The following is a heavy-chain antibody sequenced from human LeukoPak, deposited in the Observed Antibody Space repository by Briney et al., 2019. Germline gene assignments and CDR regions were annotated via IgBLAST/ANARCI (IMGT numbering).Heavy chain of an antibody. CDR1: GGTFSSYA. CDR2: IIPILGIA. D-gene: IGHD3-22*01. Sequence: ASVKVSCKASGGTFSSYAISWVRQAPGQGLEWMGRIIPILGIANYAQKFQGRVTMTRDTSTSTVYMELSSLRSEDTAVYYCARDWVADHYYDSSGYYDYWGQGTLVTVSS. V-gene: IGHV1-69*04. CDR3: ARDWVADHYYDSSGYYDY. J-gene: IGHJ4*02.